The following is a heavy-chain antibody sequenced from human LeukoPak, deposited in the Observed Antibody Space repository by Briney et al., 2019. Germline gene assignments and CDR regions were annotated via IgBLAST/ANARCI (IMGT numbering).Heavy chain of an antibody. CDR3: ARIGKDNWNDDAFDI. CDR1: GFSLSDGRMG. J-gene: IGHJ3*02. Sequence: SGPTLVNPTDTLTLTCTVSGFSLSDGRMGVSWIRQPPGKALEWLAHIYSNDEKSYSTSLKSRLTISKDTSKSQVVLTMTNMDPVDTATYYCARIGKDNWNDDAFDIWGRGTMVTVSS. CDR2: IYSNDEK. D-gene: IGHD1-1*01. V-gene: IGHV2-26*01.